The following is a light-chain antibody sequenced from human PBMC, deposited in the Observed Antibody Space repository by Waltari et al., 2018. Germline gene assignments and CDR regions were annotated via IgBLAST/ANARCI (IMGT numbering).Light chain of an antibody. Sequence: QSVLTQPPSASGAPGQSVTISCSGSKSNIGSSNVNWYQQLPGTAPKLLISIHNERPSGVPDRFSGSTSGTSASLAISGLQSEDEADYYCAAWDDSLNAWVFGGGTKLTVL. J-gene: IGLJ3*02. CDR1: KSNIGSSN. V-gene: IGLV1-44*01. CDR2: IHN. CDR3: AAWDDSLNAWV.